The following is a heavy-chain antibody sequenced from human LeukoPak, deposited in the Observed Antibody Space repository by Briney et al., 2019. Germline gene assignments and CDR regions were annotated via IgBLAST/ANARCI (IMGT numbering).Heavy chain of an antibody. D-gene: IGHD6-13*01. CDR1: GGSFSGYY. CDR3: ARGLLSHSSSQGDY. V-gene: IGHV4-34*01. CDR2: LNLSGTT. Sequence: SETLSLTCAVYGGSFSGYYWSWLRQPPGKGLEWMGELNLSGTTNYNPSLKSRVTISVDTSKNQCSLKLSSVTAADTAVYYCARGLLSHSSSQGDYWGQGTLVTVSS. J-gene: IGHJ4*02.